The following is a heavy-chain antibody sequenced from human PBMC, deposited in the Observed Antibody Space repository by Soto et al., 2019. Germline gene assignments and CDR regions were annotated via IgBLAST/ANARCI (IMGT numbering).Heavy chain of an antibody. J-gene: IGHJ3*02. CDR1: GGSISSGGYY. CDR2: IYYSGST. CDR3: AREYCSSTSCYLGPGAFDI. D-gene: IGHD2-2*01. V-gene: IGHV4-31*03. Sequence: SETLSLTCTVSGGSISSGGYYWSWIRQHPGKGLEWIGYIYYSGSTYYNPSLKSRVTISVDTSKNQFSLKLSSVTAADTAVYYCAREYCSSTSCYLGPGAFDIWRQGTMVTVS.